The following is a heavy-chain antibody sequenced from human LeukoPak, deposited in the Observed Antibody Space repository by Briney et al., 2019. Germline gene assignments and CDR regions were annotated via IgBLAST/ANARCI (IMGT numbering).Heavy chain of an antibody. CDR1: GFTFSSYR. CDR3: ARDYGDSCFDY. CDR2: ISSSSSYI. Sequence: PGGSLRLSCAPSGFTFSSYRAKWVRHAPGKGREWVSSISSSSSYIYYADSVKGRFTISRDNAKNSLYLQMNSLRAEDTAVYYCARDYGDSCFDYWGQGTLVTVSS. V-gene: IGHV3-21*01. D-gene: IGHD4-17*01. J-gene: IGHJ4*02.